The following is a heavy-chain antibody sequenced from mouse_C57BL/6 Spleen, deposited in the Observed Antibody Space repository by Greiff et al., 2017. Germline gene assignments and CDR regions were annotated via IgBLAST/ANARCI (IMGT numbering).Heavy chain of an antibody. D-gene: IGHD1-1*01. V-gene: IGHV3-6*01. Sequence: VQLKESGPGLVKPSQSLSLTCSVTGYSITSGYYWNWIRQFPGNKLEWMGYISYDGSNNYNPSLKNRTSITRDTAKNQFFLKLNSVTTEDTATYYCARRGYYGSSYGFAYWGQGTLVTVSA. J-gene: IGHJ3*01. CDR1: GYSITSGYY. CDR3: ARRGYYGSSYGFAY. CDR2: ISYDGSN.